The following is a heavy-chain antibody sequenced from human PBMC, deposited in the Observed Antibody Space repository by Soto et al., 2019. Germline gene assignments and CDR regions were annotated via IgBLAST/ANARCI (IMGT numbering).Heavy chain of an antibody. D-gene: IGHD6-13*01. Sequence: EVQLVESGGGLVQPGGSLRLSCAASGFTFSSYWMSWVRQAPGKGLEWVANIKQDGSEKYYVDSVKGRFTISRDNAKNPMYLQKNSLRAKDTAVYYGERESAIGYGGQGTLVTVSS. CDR1: GFTFSSYW. V-gene: IGHV3-7*01. CDR3: ERESAIGY. J-gene: IGHJ4*02. CDR2: IKQDGSEK.